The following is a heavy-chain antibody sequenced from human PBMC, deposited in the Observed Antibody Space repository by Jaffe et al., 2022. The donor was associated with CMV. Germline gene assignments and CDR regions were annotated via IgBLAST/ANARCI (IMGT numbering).Heavy chain of an antibody. CDR3: ASTQGVAGTTPTDYYYMDV. Sequence: QVQLVQSGAEVKKPGASVKVSCKASGYTFTSYGISWVRQAPGQGLEWMGWISAYNGNTNYAQKLQGRVTMTTDTSTSTAYMELRSLRSDDTAVYYCASTQGVAGTTPTDYYYMDVWGKGTTVTVSS. J-gene: IGHJ6*03. V-gene: IGHV1-18*04. CDR1: GYTFTSYG. CDR2: ISAYNGNT. D-gene: IGHD1-7*01.